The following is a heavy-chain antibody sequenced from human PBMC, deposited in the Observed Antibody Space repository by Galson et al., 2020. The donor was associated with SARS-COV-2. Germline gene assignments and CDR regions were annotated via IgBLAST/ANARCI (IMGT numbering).Heavy chain of an antibody. CDR3: ARHPRGSSGWSYYFDY. D-gene: IGHD6-19*01. CDR1: GGSISSYY. CDR2: IYYIGST. J-gene: IGHJ4*02. V-gene: IGHV4-59*01. Sequence: SETLSLTCTVSGGSISSYYWSWIRQSPEKGLEWIGYIYYIGSTNYNPSLKSRVTMSIDRSQNQFSLNLKSVNAADTAMYFCARHPRGSSGWSYYFDYWGQGSMVTVSS.